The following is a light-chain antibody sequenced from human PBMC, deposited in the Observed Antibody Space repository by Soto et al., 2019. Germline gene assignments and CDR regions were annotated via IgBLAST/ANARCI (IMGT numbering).Light chain of an antibody. J-gene: IGLJ1*01. CDR3: GSFTGGITPYV. Sequence: QSALTQPASVSGSPGQSITISCTGSSSDIGGYKYVSWYQQHPGKAPKLIIYEVSSRPSGVSNRFSGSKSGNTASLTISGLQADDEADYHCGSFTGGITPYVFGTGNKVTVL. CDR1: SSDIGGYKY. V-gene: IGLV2-14*01. CDR2: EVS.